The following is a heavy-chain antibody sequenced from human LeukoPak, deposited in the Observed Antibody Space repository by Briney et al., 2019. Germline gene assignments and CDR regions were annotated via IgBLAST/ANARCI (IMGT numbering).Heavy chain of an antibody. CDR2: ISWNRGSI. CDR1: GFTFDDYA. J-gene: IGHJ4*02. CDR3: AKASLTTVTTLSVDY. V-gene: IGHV3-9*01. Sequence: PEGSLRLSCAASGFTFDDYAMHWVRQAPGKGLEWVSGISWNRGSIGYADSVKGRFTISRDNAKNSLYLQMNSLRAEDTALYYCAKASLTTVTTLSVDYWGQGTLVTVSS. D-gene: IGHD4-17*01.